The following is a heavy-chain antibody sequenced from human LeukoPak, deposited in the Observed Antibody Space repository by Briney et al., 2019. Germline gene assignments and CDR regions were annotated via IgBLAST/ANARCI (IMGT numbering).Heavy chain of an antibody. V-gene: IGHV1-46*01. J-gene: IGHJ6*03. CDR2: INPSGSST. D-gene: IGHD6-6*01. CDR1: GGTFSSYA. CDR3: ARVRGIAARSYYYYMDV. Sequence: GASVKVSCKASGGTFSSYAISWVRQAPGEGLEWVGIINPSGSSTLYAQKFQGRVTMTRDMSTTTDYMELRSLRSDDTAVYYCARVRGIAARSYYYYMDVWGKGTTVTVSS.